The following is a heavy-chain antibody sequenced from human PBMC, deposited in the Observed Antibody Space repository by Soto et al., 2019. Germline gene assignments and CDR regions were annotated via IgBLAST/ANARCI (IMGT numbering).Heavy chain of an antibody. CDR1: GFSFNTYE. Sequence: EVQLVESGGGLVQPGGSLRLSCAASGFSFNTYEMNWVRQAPGKGLEWVSYISSSGSTIYYADSVKGRFTVSRDNGQNSLYLQMNSLRADDTAVYYCAYGGSCDYWGQGTQVTVSS. V-gene: IGHV3-48*03. D-gene: IGHD1-26*01. CDR2: ISSSGSTI. CDR3: AYGGSCDY. J-gene: IGHJ4*02.